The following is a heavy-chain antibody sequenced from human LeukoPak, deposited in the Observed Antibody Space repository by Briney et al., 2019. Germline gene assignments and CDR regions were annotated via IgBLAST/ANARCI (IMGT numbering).Heavy chain of an antibody. CDR3: ATAWGEDIAARPYYFDY. Sequence: ASVKVSCKASGYXFSNYAISWVRQAPGQGLEWMGWISAYNGNTNYAPKLQGRVTMTTDTSTSAAYMELRSLRSDDTAVYYCATAWGEDIAARPYYFDYWGQGSLVTVSS. CDR1: GYXFSNYA. J-gene: IGHJ4*02. D-gene: IGHD6-6*01. CDR2: ISAYNGNT. V-gene: IGHV1-18*01.